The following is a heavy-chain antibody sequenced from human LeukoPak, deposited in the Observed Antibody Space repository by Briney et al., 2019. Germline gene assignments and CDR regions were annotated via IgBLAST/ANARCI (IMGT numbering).Heavy chain of an antibody. D-gene: IGHD1-7*01. V-gene: IGHV4-39*07. J-gene: IGHJ6*03. CDR1: GGSISSSSYY. CDR2: IYYSGST. Sequence: PSETLSLTCTVSGGSISSSSYYWGWIRQPPGKGLEWIGSIYYSGSTYYNPSLKSRVTISVDTSKNQFSLKLSSVTAADTAVYYCARNNWNYGVYYYYYMDVWGKGTTVTVSS. CDR3: ARNNWNYGVYYYYYMDV.